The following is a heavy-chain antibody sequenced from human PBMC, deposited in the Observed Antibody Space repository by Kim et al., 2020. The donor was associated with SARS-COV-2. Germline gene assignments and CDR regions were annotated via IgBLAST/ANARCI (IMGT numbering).Heavy chain of an antibody. V-gene: IGHV3-33*01. CDR1: GFTFSSYG. CDR3: ARANPGIRWWGHDAFDI. Sequence: GGSLRLSCAASGFTFSSYGMHWVRQAPGKGLEWVAVICYDGSNKYYADSVKGRFTISRDNSKNTLYLQMNSLRAEDTAVYYCARANPGIRWWGHDAFDIWGQGTMVTVSS. D-gene: IGHD2-21*02. J-gene: IGHJ3*02. CDR2: ICYDGSNK.